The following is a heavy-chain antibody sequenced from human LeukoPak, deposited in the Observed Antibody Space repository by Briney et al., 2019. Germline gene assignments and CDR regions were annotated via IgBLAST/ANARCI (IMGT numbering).Heavy chain of an antibody. CDR2: ISAYNGNT. CDR1: GYTFTSYG. CDR3: ARGMHYYDSSGYTDAFDI. J-gene: IGHJ3*02. D-gene: IGHD3-22*01. V-gene: IGHV1-18*01. Sequence: ASVKVSCKASGYTFTSYGISWVRQAPGQGLEWMGWISAYNGNTNYAQKLRGRVTMTTDTSTSTAYMELRSLRSDDTAVYYCARGMHYYDSSGYTDAFDIWGQGTMVTVSS.